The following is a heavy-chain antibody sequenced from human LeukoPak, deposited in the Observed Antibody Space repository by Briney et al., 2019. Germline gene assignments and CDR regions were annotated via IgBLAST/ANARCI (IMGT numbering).Heavy chain of an antibody. J-gene: IGHJ3*02. CDR3: AKDIAAAVGAFDI. D-gene: IGHD6-13*01. Sequence: GGSLRLSCAASGFTFDDYAMHWVRQAPGKGLEWVSGISWNSGSIGYADSVKGRFTISRDNAKNSLYLQMNSLRAEDTALYYCAKDIAAAVGAFDIWGQGTMVTVSS. CDR1: GFTFDDYA. V-gene: IGHV3-9*01. CDR2: ISWNSGSI.